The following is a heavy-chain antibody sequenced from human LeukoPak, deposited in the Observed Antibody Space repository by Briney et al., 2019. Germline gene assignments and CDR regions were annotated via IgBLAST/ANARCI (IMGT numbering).Heavy chain of an antibody. CDR2: IYHSGST. D-gene: IGHD3-10*01. J-gene: IGHJ5*02. CDR3: ARGPLGGFDP. Sequence: SETLSLTCTVSGGSISSGGYYWSWIRQPPGKGLEWIGYIYHSGSTYYNPSLKSRVTISVDRSKNQFSLKLSSVTAADTAVYYCARGPLGGFDPWGQGTLVTVSS. CDR1: GGSISSGGYY. V-gene: IGHV4-30-2*01.